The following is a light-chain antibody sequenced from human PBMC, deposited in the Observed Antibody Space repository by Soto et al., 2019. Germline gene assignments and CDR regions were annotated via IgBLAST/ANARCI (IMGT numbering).Light chain of an antibody. CDR2: SNN. CDR3: AAWDDSLYDRV. V-gene: IGLV1-44*01. CDR1: RSNIGSNP. J-gene: IGLJ1*01. Sequence: QSVLTQPPSASGTPGQRVTISCSGSRSNIGSNPVNWYQQLPGTAPKLLIDSNNQRPSGVPDRFSGSRSGTSASLAISGLQSEDEADYYCAAWDDSLYDRVFGTGTKLTVL.